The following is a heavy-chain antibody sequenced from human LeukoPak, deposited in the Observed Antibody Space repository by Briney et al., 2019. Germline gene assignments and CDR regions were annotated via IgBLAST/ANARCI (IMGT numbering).Heavy chain of an antibody. CDR3: ARGRVHSFGGVIAKPEFDY. Sequence: ASVKVSCKASGYTFTSYDINWVRQATGQGLEWMGWMNPNSGNTGYAQKFQGRVTMTRNTSISTAYMELSSLRSEDTAVYYCARGRVHSFGGVIAKPEFDYWGQGTLVTVSS. CDR2: MNPNSGNT. J-gene: IGHJ4*02. D-gene: IGHD3-16*02. CDR1: GYTFTSYD. V-gene: IGHV1-8*01.